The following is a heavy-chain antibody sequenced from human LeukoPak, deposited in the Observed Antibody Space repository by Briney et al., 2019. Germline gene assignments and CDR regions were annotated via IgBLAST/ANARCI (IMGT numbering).Heavy chain of an antibody. Sequence: SETLSLTCTVSGGSISSYYWSWIRQPPGKGLEWIGSIYYSGSTYYNPSLKSRVTISVDTSKNQFSLKLSSVTAADTAVYYCARKARSGSAFDYWGQGTLVTVSS. V-gene: IGHV4-59*05. CDR3: ARKARSGSAFDY. D-gene: IGHD5-12*01. CDR2: IYYSGST. J-gene: IGHJ4*02. CDR1: GGSISSYY.